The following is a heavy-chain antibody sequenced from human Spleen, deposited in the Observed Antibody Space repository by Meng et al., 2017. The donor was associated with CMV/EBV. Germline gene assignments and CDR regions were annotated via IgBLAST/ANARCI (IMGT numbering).Heavy chain of an antibody. CDR2: IIPIFGTA. CDR1: GGTFSSYA. J-gene: IGHJ1*01. CDR3: ARELDSSGWSETGKYFQH. Sequence: QGQRGQSGAEVKEPGSSVKVSCKASGGTFSSYAISWVRQAPGQGLEWMGGIIPIFGTANYAQKFQGRVTITADESTSTAYMELSSLRSEDTAVYYCARELDSSGWSETGKYFQHWGQGTLVTVSS. D-gene: IGHD6-19*01. V-gene: IGHV1-69*12.